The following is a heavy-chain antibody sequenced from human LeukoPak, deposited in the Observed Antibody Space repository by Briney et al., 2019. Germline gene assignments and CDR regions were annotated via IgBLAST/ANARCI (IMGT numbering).Heavy chain of an antibody. V-gene: IGHV1-2*02. CDR1: GYTSTGYY. J-gene: IGHJ3*02. CDR3: ARTSTGTRPYDAFDI. Sequence: ASVKVSCKASGYTSTGYYMHWVRQAPGQGLEWMGWINPNSGGTNYAQKFQGRVTMTRDTSISTAYMELSRLRSDDTAVYYCARTSTGTRPYDAFDIWGQGTMVTVSS. D-gene: IGHD1-1*01. CDR2: INPNSGGT.